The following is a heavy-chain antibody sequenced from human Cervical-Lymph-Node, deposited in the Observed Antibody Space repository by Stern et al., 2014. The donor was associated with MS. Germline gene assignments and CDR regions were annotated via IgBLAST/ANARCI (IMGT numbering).Heavy chain of an antibody. D-gene: IGHD2-15*01. J-gene: IGHJ4*02. CDR3: AREGYCDY. Sequence: EVQLVESGGGLVQPGGSLRLSCAASGFTFSRSWMSWVRQAPGKGLEWVANIKQDGSEKNYVDSVKGRFTISRDNAKNSLYLQMNSLRAEDTAMYYCAREGYCDYWGQGTLVTVS. V-gene: IGHV3-7*01. CDR1: GFTFSRSW. CDR2: IKQDGSEK.